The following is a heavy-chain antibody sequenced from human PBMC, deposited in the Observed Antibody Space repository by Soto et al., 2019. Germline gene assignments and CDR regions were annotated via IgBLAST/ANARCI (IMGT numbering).Heavy chain of an antibody. D-gene: IGHD1-20*01. CDR3: ARLGMSPIGITKFDH. CDR2: IYPGDSDT. Sequence: PGESLKISCKGSGYSFTIYWIGWVRQMPGKGLEWMGIIYPGDSDTRYSPSFQGQVTISADKSISTAYLQWSSLKASDTAMYYCARLGMSPIGITKFDHGGRGTLVTVSS. V-gene: IGHV5-51*01. CDR1: GYSFTIYW. J-gene: IGHJ4*02.